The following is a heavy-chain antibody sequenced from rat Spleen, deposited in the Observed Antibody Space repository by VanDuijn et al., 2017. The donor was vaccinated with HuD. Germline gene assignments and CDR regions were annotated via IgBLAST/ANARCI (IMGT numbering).Heavy chain of an antibody. CDR2: TWNGGST. CDR3: ARGITGSSHFDY. Sequence: QVQLKESGPGLVQPSQTLSLTCTVSGFSLTSYHVSWVRQPPGKGLEWMGATWNGGSTDYNSALKSRLSISRDTSKSQVFLKMNSLQTEDIATYYCARGITGSSHFDYWGQGTLVTVSS. V-gene: IGHV2-43*01. CDR1: GFSLTSYH. J-gene: IGHJ3*01. D-gene: IGHD5-1*01.